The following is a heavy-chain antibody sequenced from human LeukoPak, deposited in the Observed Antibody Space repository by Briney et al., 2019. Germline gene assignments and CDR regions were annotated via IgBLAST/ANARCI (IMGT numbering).Heavy chain of an antibody. D-gene: IGHD6-13*01. CDR1: GGSFSGYY. J-gene: IGHJ4*02. V-gene: IGHV4-34*01. Sequence: SETLSLTCAVYGGSFSGYYWSWIRQPPGKGLEWIVEINHSGSTNYNPSLKSRVTISVDTSKNQFSLKLSSVTAADTAVYYCARSRAAAGGRDFDYWGQGTLVTVSS. CDR3: ARSRAAAGGRDFDY. CDR2: INHSGST.